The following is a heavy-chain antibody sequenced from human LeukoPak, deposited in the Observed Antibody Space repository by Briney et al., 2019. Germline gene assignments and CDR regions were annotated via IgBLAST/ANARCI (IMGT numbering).Heavy chain of an antibody. D-gene: IGHD1-26*01. CDR2: ISSDSSSI. CDR3: AKDIRGELLGYFDY. Sequence: GGSLRLSCAASGFTFSSYSMNWVRQAPGKGLEWVSSISSDSSSIHSADSLKGRFTISRDNAQNSLFLQMNSLRAEDMALYYCAKDIRGELLGYFDYWGQGTLVTVSS. CDR1: GFTFSSYS. J-gene: IGHJ4*02. V-gene: IGHV3-21*04.